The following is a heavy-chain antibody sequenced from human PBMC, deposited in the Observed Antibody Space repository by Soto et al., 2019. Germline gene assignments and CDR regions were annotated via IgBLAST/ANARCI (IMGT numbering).Heavy chain of an antibody. Sequence: ASVKVSCKASGYTFTSYHINWVRQATGQGLEWMGWMNPNSGDTGYAQKFQGRVTMTRNTSISTAYLELSSLRSEDTAVYYCARVGTRYFDWVNNWAPDDYWGQGTLVTVSS. D-gene: IGHD3-9*01. CDR1: GYTFTSYH. V-gene: IGHV1-8*01. CDR3: ARVGTRYFDWVNNWAPDDY. CDR2: MNPNSGDT. J-gene: IGHJ4*02.